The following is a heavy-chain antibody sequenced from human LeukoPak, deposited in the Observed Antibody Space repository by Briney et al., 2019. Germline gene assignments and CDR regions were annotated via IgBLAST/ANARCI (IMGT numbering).Heavy chain of an antibody. Sequence: PSKTLSLTCAVSGHSISSGYYWGWIRQSPGKGLEYIGSVHHSADTYYNPSLKSRVTMSIDTSKNQFSLKLNSVTAADTAVYYCARYGHWFDPWGQGTLVTVSS. J-gene: IGHJ5*02. V-gene: IGHV4-38-2*01. D-gene: IGHD3-10*01. CDR2: VHHSADT. CDR3: ARYGHWFDP. CDR1: GHSISSGYY.